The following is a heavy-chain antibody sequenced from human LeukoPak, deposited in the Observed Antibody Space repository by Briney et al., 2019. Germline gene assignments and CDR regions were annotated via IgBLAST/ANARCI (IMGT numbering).Heavy chain of an antibody. V-gene: IGHV4-30-4*08. J-gene: IGHJ3*02. CDR1: GGSISSGDYY. CDR3: ARFAGYSGYGDAFDI. Sequence: SQTLSLTCTVSGGSISSGDYYWSWIRQPPGKGLQWFGYIYYSGSTYYTPSLKSRVTISVDTSKNQFSLKLSSVTAADTAVYYCARFAGYSGYGDAFDIWGQGTMVTVSS. CDR2: IYYSGST. D-gene: IGHD5-12*01.